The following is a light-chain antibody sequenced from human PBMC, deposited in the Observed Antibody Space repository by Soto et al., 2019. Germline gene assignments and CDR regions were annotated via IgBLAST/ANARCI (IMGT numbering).Light chain of an antibody. Sequence: EIVMTQSPVTLSVSPGARAPLSCRASQRVSSNVAWYQQKPGQAPRLLIYGASTRATGIPARFSGSGSETEFTLTISSLQSEDFAVYYCQQYNNWPPYTFGQGTKVDNK. CDR1: QRVSSN. CDR2: GAS. CDR3: QQYNNWPPYT. V-gene: IGKV3-15*01. J-gene: IGKJ2*01.